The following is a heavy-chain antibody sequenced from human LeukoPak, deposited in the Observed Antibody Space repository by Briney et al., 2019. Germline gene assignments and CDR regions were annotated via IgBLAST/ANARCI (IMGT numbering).Heavy chain of an antibody. J-gene: IGHJ4*02. CDR1: GFTVSSYA. CDR3: AKRTSGGSSGYSFDY. Sequence: GGSLRLSCAASGFTVSSYAMSWVRQAPGKGLEWVSGISGSGVSTYYADSVKGRFTISRDNSKNTLYVQMNSLRAEDTAVYYCAKRTSGGSSGYSFDYWGQGTLVTVSS. V-gene: IGHV3-23*01. D-gene: IGHD3-16*01. CDR2: ISGSGVST.